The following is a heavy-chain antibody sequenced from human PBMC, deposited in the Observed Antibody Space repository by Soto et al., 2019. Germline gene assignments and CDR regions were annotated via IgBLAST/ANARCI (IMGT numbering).Heavy chain of an antibody. CDR2: IYYSGST. D-gene: IGHD3-22*01. Sequence: SETLSLTCTVSGGSISSYYWSWIRQPPGKGLEWIGYIYYSGSTNYNPSLKSRVTISVDTFKNHFSLKLSSVTAADTAVYYCARGNSGYYRKLALTMQGDFLYWDQGTLVTVSP. CDR1: GGSISSYY. J-gene: IGHJ4*02. V-gene: IGHV4-59*01. CDR3: ARGNSGYYRKLALTMQGDFLY.